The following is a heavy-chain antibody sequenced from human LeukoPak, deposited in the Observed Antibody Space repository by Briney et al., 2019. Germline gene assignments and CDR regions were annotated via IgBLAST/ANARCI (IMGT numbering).Heavy chain of an antibody. J-gene: IGHJ6*03. CDR3: AENGDRGAYCTGGTCYPYFYYYMDV. CDR2: IRGSTGST. D-gene: IGHD2-15*01. CDR1: GFTLRNYD. Sequence: GGSLRLSCAASGFTLRNYDINWVRQAPGKGLEWVSVIRGSTGSTYYADSVKGRFTISRDDSKNTLYLQMNSLRAEDTAVYYCAENGDRGAYCTGGTCYPYFYYYMDVWGKGTTVTI. V-gene: IGHV3-23*01.